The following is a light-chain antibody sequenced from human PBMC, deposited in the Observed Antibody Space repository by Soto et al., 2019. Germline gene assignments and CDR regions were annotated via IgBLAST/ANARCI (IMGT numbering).Light chain of an antibody. Sequence: DIQMTQSPSTLSAYVGDTVTITCRASESIDNWLAWYQQKPGKAPKLLIFAASTLIRGVPSRFSGRGSGTEFTLTISSLQVDDYATFYCQQYHTDWTFGQGTKVDIK. CDR1: ESIDNW. V-gene: IGKV1-5*01. J-gene: IGKJ1*01. CDR2: AAS. CDR3: QQYHTDWT.